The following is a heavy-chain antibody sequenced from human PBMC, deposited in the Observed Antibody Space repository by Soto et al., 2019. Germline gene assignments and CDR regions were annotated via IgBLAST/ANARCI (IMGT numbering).Heavy chain of an antibody. J-gene: IGHJ6*02. Sequence: QVQLQESGPGLVKPSETLSLTCTVSGGSISSYYWSWIRQPPGKGLEWIGYIYYSGSTNYNPSLKSRVTISVDTSKNQFSLKLSSVTAADTAVYYCARRGYLSDYSGYRRAYYYGMDVWGQGTTVTVSS. V-gene: IGHV4-59*08. CDR2: IYYSGST. D-gene: IGHD5-12*01. CDR1: GGSISSYY. CDR3: ARRGYLSDYSGYRRAYYYGMDV.